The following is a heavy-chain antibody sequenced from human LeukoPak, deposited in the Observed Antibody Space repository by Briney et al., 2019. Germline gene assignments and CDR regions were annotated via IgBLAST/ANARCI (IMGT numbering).Heavy chain of an antibody. J-gene: IGHJ4*02. D-gene: IGHD3-22*01. CDR1: GYTFTGYY. V-gene: IGHV1-2*02. CDR3: ARDRVRSGYPFDY. Sequence: GASVKVSCKACGYTFTGYYMHWVRQAPGQGLEWMGWINPNSGGTNYAQKFQGRVTMTRDTSISTAYMELSRLRSDDTAVYYCARDRVRSGYPFDYWGQGTLVTVSS. CDR2: INPNSGGT.